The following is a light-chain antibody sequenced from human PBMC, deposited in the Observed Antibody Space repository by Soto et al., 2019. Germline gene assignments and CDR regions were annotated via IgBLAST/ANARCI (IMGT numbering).Light chain of an antibody. CDR1: QTISTD. J-gene: IGKJ1*01. CDR3: QQYAISHRT. V-gene: IGKV3-15*01. Sequence: EVVMTQSPATVSVFPGEGVTLSCRASQTISTDLAWYQQKPGQAPRLLIYGASTRATGVPDRFSGGGSGTEFTLTISSLQSEDFAFYYWQQYAISHRTFGQGTKVEI. CDR2: GAS.